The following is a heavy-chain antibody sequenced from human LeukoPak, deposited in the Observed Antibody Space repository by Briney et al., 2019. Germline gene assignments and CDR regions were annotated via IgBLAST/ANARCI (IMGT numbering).Heavy chain of an antibody. D-gene: IGHD3-10*01. J-gene: IGHJ4*02. CDR1: GFIFSSYA. V-gene: IGHV3-23*01. CDR2: ISGSDGST. CDR3: AKDMGYSVRGVIITSHLFDY. Sequence: GGSLRLSCAASGFIFSSYAMSWVRQAPGKGLEWVSAISGSDGSTYYADSVKGRFTISRDNSKNTLYLQMNSLTAEDTAVYYCAKDMGYSVRGVIITSHLFDYWGQGTLVTVSS.